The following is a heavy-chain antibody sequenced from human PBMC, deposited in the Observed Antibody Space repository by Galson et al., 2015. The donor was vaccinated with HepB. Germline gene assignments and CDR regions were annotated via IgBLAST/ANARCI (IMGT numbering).Heavy chain of an antibody. CDR2: TYYRSNWYT. CDR3: ARGTDGGGHYYET. CDR1: GDSVSSNSAA. J-gene: IGHJ5*02. Sequence: CAISGDSVSSNSAAFNWIRQSPSRGLEWLGRTYYRSNWYTEYAVSVKSRTTINADTSKNQFSLQLDSVTPEDMAVYYCARGTDGGGHYYETWGQGTRVTVSS. D-gene: IGHD3-22*01. V-gene: IGHV6-1*01.